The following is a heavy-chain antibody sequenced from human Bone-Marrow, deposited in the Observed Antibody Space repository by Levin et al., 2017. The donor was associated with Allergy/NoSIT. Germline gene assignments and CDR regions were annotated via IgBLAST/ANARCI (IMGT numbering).Heavy chain of an antibody. CDR1: GFTFSSYG. V-gene: IGHV3-30*03. J-gene: IGHJ6*02. CDR2: ISYDGSNK. Sequence: GESLKISCAASGFTFSSYGMHWVRQAPGKGLEWVAVISYDGSNKYYADSVKGRFTISRDNSKNTLYLQMNSLRAEDTAVYYCACCSSTSCPRWGMDVWGQGTTVTVSS. D-gene: IGHD2-2*01. CDR3: ACCSSTSCPRWGMDV.